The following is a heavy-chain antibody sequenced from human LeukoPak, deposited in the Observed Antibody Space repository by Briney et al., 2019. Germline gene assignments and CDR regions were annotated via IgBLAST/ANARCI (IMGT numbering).Heavy chain of an antibody. CDR1: GYTFTGYY. Sequence: ASVKVSCKASGYTFTGYYMHWVRQAPGQGLEWMGRITPNSGGTKYAQEFQGRVTMTRDTSISTAYMELSRLRSDDTAVYYCARAGRVVVVAAPRGFGYWGQGTLVTVSS. CDR3: ARAGRVVVVAAPRGFGY. V-gene: IGHV1-2*06. D-gene: IGHD2-15*01. J-gene: IGHJ4*02. CDR2: ITPNSGGT.